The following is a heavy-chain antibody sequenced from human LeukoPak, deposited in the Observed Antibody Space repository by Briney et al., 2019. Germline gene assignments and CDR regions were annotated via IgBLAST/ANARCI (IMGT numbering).Heavy chain of an antibody. Sequence: GGSLRLSCAASGFTFSSYGMHWVRQAPGKGLEWVAVISYDGSNKYYADSVKGRFTTSRDNSKNTLYLQMNSLRAEDTAVYYCAKDRADSSVFDYWGQGTLVTVSS. J-gene: IGHJ4*02. D-gene: IGHD6-19*01. V-gene: IGHV3-30*18. CDR3: AKDRADSSVFDY. CDR2: ISYDGSNK. CDR1: GFTFSSYG.